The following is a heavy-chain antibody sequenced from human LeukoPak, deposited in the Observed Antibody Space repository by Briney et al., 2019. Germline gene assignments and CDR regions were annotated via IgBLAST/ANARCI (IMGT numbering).Heavy chain of an antibody. Sequence: ASVKVSCKASGYTFTSYDINLVRQATGQGLEWMGWMNPNSGNTGYAQKFQGRVTMTRNTSISTAYMELSSLRSADTAVYYCARVRFGYVPEYWGQGTLVTVSS. J-gene: IGHJ4*02. D-gene: IGHD3-10*01. CDR1: GYTFTSYD. CDR2: MNPNSGNT. CDR3: ARVRFGYVPEY. V-gene: IGHV1-8*01.